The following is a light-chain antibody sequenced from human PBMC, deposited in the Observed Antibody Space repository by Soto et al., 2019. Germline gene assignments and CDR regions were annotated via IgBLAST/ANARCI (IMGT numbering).Light chain of an antibody. J-gene: IGKJ4*01. CDR3: QQYHTYPLT. CDR1: QSVTSW. Sequence: DVQMTQSPSTLSASVGERVTITCRTSQSVTSWLAWYQQKPGEAPKLLIYKASTLESGVPLRFTGSGSGAEFTLTLSSLQPDDSATYFCQQYHTYPLTFGGGTKVEIK. V-gene: IGKV1-5*03. CDR2: KAS.